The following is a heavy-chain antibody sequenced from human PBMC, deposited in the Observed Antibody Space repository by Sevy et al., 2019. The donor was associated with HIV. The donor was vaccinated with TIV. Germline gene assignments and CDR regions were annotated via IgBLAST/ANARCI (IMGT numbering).Heavy chain of an antibody. CDR3: TTSRIHYSGYDRYYYYYDTMDV. Sequence: GGSLRLSCAASAFTFGNAWMSWVRQAPGKGLEWVGRVKSKTDGGTTDYAAPVKGRFTISRDDSQNTLFLQMNSLKTEDTAVYYCTTSRIHYSGYDRYYYYYDTMDVWGQGTTVTVSS. D-gene: IGHD5-12*01. CDR2: VKSKTDGGTT. J-gene: IGHJ6*02. CDR1: AFTFGNAW. V-gene: IGHV3-15*01.